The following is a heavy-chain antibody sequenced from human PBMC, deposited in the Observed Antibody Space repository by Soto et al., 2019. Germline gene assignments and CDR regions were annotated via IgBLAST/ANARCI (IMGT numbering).Heavy chain of an antibody. J-gene: IGHJ6*02. CDR1: VGSVSSGGYS. CDR3: AGSYEPYYYYGMDV. CDR2: IYHSGST. D-gene: IGHD5-12*01. Sequence: PSETLSLTCAVHVGSVSSGGYSWSWILQPPGKGLEWIGYIYHSGSTYYNPSLKSRVTISVDRSKNQFSLKLSSVTAADTAVYYCAGSYEPYYYYGMDVWGQGTTVTVSS. V-gene: IGHV4-30-2*01.